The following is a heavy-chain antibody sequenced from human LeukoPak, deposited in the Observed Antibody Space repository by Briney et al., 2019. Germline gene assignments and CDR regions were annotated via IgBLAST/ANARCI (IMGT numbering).Heavy chain of an antibody. Sequence: PSETLSLTCTVSGGFISNYYWSWIRQPPGKGLEWIGYMYYSGSTYYNPSLKSRVTISVDTSKNQFSLKLSSVTAADTAVYYCAREGSDTAMVTDAFDIWGQGTMVTVSS. V-gene: IGHV4-59*12. CDR1: GGFISNYY. D-gene: IGHD5-18*01. CDR2: MYYSGST. J-gene: IGHJ3*02. CDR3: AREGSDTAMVTDAFDI.